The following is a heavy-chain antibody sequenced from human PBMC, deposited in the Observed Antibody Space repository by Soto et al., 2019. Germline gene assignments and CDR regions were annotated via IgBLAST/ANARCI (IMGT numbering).Heavy chain of an antibody. CDR2: MNPNSGNT. CDR3: ARAMFDILTGYWQNDY. V-gene: IGHV1-8*01. CDR1: GYTFTSYD. J-gene: IGHJ4*02. Sequence: QVQLVQSGAEVKKPGASVKVSCKASGYTFTSYDINWVRQATGQGLEWMGWMNPNSGNTGYAQKFQGRVTMTRNTSISTAYMELSSLRSEETAVYYCARAMFDILTGYWQNDYWGQGTLVTVSS. D-gene: IGHD3-9*01.